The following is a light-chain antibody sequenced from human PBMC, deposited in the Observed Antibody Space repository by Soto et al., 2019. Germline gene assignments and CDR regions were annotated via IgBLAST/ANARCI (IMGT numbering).Light chain of an antibody. V-gene: IGKV3-20*01. CDR3: QQYGSSGT. CDR1: QTVRNNY. J-gene: IGKJ1*01. CDR2: DAS. Sequence: EFVLTQYPGTLSLSPGERATLSCRASQTVRNNYLAWYQQKPGQAPRLLIYDASSRATGIPDRFSGSGSGTDFTLTISRLEPEDFAVYYCQQYGSSGTFGQGTKVDIK.